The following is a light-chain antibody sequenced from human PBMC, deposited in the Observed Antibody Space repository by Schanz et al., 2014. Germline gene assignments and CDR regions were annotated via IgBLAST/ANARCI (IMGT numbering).Light chain of an antibody. V-gene: IGKV1-5*03. Sequence: DIQMTQSPSTLSASVGDRVTLTCRASQSISAWLAWYQQKPGMAPKLLIYQASSLQSGVPSRFSGSGSGTEFTLTVTSLQPDDFATYYCQQYNTYSYTFGQGTKLEI. CDR3: QQYNTYSYT. J-gene: IGKJ2*01. CDR1: QSISAW. CDR2: QAS.